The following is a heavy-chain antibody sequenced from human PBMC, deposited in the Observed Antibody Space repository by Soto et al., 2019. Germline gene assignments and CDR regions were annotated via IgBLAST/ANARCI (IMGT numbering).Heavy chain of an antibody. CDR2: ISSSGSTI. V-gene: IGHV3-11*01. Sequence: GGSLRLSCAASGFTFSDYYMSWIRQAPGKGLEWVSYISSSGSTIYYADSVKGRFTISRDNAKNSLYLQMNSLRAEDTAVYYCARDRRPIAAAGFYFDYWGQGTLVTVSS. CDR3: ARDRRPIAAAGFYFDY. J-gene: IGHJ4*02. D-gene: IGHD6-13*01. CDR1: GFTFSDYY.